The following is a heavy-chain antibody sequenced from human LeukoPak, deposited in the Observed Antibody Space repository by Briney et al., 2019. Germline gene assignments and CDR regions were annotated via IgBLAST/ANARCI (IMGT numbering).Heavy chain of an antibody. CDR3: ARVPPPSSTSFTFDY. D-gene: IGHD2-2*01. CDR1: GFTFCSYW. Sequence: GGSLSLSCAASGFTFCSYWMHWVRQAPGKGLVWVSRINSDGSSTSYADSVKGRFTISRDNAKNTLYLQMNSLRAEDTAVYYCARVPPPSSTSFTFDYWGQGTLVTVSS. CDR2: INSDGSST. V-gene: IGHV3-74*01. J-gene: IGHJ4*02.